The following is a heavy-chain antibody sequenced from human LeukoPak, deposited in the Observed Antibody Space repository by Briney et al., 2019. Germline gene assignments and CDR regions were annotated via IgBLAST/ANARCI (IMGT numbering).Heavy chain of an antibody. D-gene: IGHD2-2*01. CDR1: GYSFTSYW. J-gene: IGHJ4*02. Sequence: GESLKISCKGSGYSFTSYWIGWVRQMPGKGLEWMGIIYPGDSDARYSPSFQGQVTISADKSISTAYLQWSSLKASDTAMYYCARLSCSSTSCYWEFDYWGQGTLVTVSS. CDR2: IYPGDSDA. CDR3: ARLSCSSTSCYWEFDY. V-gene: IGHV5-51*01.